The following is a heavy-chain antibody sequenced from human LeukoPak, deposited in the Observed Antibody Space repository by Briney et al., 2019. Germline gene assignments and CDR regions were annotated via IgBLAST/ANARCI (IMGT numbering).Heavy chain of an antibody. CDR3: ARFSSAMARASDI. CDR1: GGSISSYY. Sequence: SETLSLTCTVSGGSISSYYWTWIRQPPGKGLEWIGYIYYSGSTNYSPSLKSRVTMSVDTSKNQISLKLSSVTAADTAVYFCARFSSAMARASDIWGQGTVVTVSS. D-gene: IGHD5-18*01. J-gene: IGHJ3*02. CDR2: IYYSGST. V-gene: IGHV4-59*01.